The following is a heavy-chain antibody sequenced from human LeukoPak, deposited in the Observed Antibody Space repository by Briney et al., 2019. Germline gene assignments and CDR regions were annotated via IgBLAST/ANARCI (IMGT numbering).Heavy chain of an antibody. CDR3: ARGYYYDSSGHDY. J-gene: IGHJ4*02. D-gene: IGHD3-22*01. CDR1: GGSISSSSSY. CDR2: IYYSGST. V-gene: IGHV4-39*01. Sequence: SETLSLTCTVSGGSISSSSSYWGWIRQPPGKGLEWIGSIYYSGSTYYNPSLKSRVTISVDTSKNQFSLKLSSVTAADTAVYYCARGYYYDSSGHDYWGQGTLVTVSS.